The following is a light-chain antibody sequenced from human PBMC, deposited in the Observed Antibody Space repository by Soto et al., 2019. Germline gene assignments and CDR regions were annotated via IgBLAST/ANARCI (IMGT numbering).Light chain of an antibody. Sequence: EIVLTQSPGTLSLSPGGRATLSCRASQSVSSSYLAWYQQKPGQAPRLLIYGASSRATGIPDRFSGSGSGTDFTLTISRLEPDDFAVYFCQQYGNSPPNTFGQGTKVDIK. V-gene: IGKV3-20*01. CDR3: QQYGNSPPNT. CDR2: GAS. CDR1: QSVSSSY. J-gene: IGKJ2*01.